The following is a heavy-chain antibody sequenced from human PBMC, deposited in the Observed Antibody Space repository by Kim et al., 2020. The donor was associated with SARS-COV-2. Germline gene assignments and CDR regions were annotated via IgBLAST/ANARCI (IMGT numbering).Heavy chain of an antibody. CDR2: INHSGST. J-gene: IGHJ5*02. Sequence: SETLSLTCAVYGGSFSGYYWSWIRQPPGKGLEWIGEINHSGSTNYNPSLKSRVTISVDTSKNQFSLKLSSVTAADTAVYYCARVGNTYYDILTGRKRLGWFDPWGQGTLVTVRS. CDR1: GGSFSGYY. V-gene: IGHV4-34*01. D-gene: IGHD3-9*01. CDR3: ARVGNTYYDILTGRKRLGWFDP.